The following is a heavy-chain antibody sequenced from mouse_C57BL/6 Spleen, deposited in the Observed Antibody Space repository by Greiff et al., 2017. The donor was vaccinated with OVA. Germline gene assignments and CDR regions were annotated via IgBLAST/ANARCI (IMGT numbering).Heavy chain of an antibody. J-gene: IGHJ4*01. CDR3: ASNYYYATDY. CDR1: GYAFSSSW. Sequence: QVQLQQSGPELVKPGASVKISCKASGYAFSSSWMNWVKQRPGKGLEWIGRIYPGDGDTNYNGKFKGKATLTADKSSSTAYMQLSSLTSEDAAVYFCASNYYYATDYWGQGTSVTVSS. CDR2: IYPGDGDT. D-gene: IGHD1-3*01. V-gene: IGHV1-82*01.